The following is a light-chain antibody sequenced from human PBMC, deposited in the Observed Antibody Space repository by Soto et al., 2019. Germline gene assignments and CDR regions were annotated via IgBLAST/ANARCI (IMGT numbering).Light chain of an antibody. CDR1: SSNIGAGYD. V-gene: IGLV1-40*01. CDR3: QSFDTRLNSVV. CDR2: GNN. J-gene: IGLJ2*01. Sequence: QSAVTQPPSVSGAPGQRVTISCTGSSSNIGAGYDVHWYQQFPGTAPKLLIYGNNNRPSGVPDRFSGSKSGTSASLAITGLQDEDEADYYCQSFDTRLNSVVFGGGTKLTVL.